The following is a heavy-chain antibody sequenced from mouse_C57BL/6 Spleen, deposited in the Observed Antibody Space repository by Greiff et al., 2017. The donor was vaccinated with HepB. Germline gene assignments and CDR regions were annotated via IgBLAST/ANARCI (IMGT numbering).Heavy chain of an antibody. CDR1: GYTFTSYW. D-gene: IGHD2-2*01. CDR2: IYPGSGST. V-gene: IGHV1-55*01. Sequence: QVQLQQPGAELVKPGASVKMSCKASGYTFTSYWITWVKQRPGQGLEWIGDIYPGSGSTNYNEKFKCKATLTVDTSSSTAYMQLSSLTSEDSAVYYCARPPIYYGYDGFAYWGQGTLVTVSA. J-gene: IGHJ3*01. CDR3: ARPPIYYGYDGFAY.